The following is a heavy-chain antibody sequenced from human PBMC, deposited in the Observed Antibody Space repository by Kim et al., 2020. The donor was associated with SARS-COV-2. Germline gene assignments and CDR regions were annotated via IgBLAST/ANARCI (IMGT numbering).Heavy chain of an antibody. CDR3: ARDLPDYGDYVAYYYYGMNV. J-gene: IGHJ6*02. D-gene: IGHD4-17*01. CDR1: GFTFSSYG. CDR2: IWYDGSNK. Sequence: GGSLRLSCAASGFTFSSYGMHWVRQAPGKGLEWVAVIWYDGSNKYYADSVKGRFTISRDNSKNTLYLQMNSLRAEDTAVYYCARDLPDYGDYVAYYYYGMNVWGQGTTVTVSS. V-gene: IGHV3-33*01.